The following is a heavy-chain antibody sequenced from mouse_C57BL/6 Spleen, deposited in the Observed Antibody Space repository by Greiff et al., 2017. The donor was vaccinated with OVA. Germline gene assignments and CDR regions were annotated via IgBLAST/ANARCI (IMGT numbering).Heavy chain of an antibody. CDR2: IDPSDSYT. Sequence: QVHVKQPGAELVMPGASVKLSCKASGYTFTSYWMHWVKQRPGQGLEWIGEIDPSDSYTNYNQKFKGKSTLTVDKSSSTAYMQLSSLTSEDSAVYYCAREGYDYDRVYYFDYWGQGTTLTVSS. J-gene: IGHJ2*01. CDR3: AREGYDYDRVYYFDY. V-gene: IGHV1-69*01. D-gene: IGHD2-4*01. CDR1: GYTFTSYW.